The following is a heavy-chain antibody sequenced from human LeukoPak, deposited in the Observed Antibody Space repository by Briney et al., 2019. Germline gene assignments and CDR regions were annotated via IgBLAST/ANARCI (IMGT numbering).Heavy chain of an antibody. J-gene: IGHJ3*02. CDR3: AKEDYYGAFDI. Sequence: GGSLRLSCAASGFTVSSNYMSWVRQAPGKGLEWVSAISGSGGSTYYADSVKGRFTISRDNPKNTLYLQMNSLRAEDTVVYYCAKEDYYGAFDIWGQGTMVTVSS. CDR1: GFTVSSNY. V-gene: IGHV3-23*01. CDR2: ISGSGGST. D-gene: IGHD3-22*01.